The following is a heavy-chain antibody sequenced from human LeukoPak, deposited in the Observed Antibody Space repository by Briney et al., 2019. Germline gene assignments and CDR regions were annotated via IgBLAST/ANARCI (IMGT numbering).Heavy chain of an antibody. CDR1: GFTFSSYG. D-gene: IGHD3-22*01. CDR3: ARDLNDSSGYTDFYYYYGMDV. V-gene: IGHV3-33*01. Sequence: GGSLRLSCAASGFTFSSYGMHWVRQAPGKGLEWVAVIWYDGSNKYYADSVKGRSTISRDNSKNTLYLQMNSLRAEDTAVYYCARDLNDSSGYTDFYYYYGMDVWGQGTTVTVSS. J-gene: IGHJ6*02. CDR2: IWYDGSNK.